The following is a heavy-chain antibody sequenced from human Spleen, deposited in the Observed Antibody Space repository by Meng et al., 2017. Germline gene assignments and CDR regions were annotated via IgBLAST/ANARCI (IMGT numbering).Heavy chain of an antibody. CDR2: ISGSDGRT. CDR3: AKDYGVNY. V-gene: IGHV3-23*01. D-gene: IGHD4-17*01. CDR1: GFAFSSFA. Sequence: DVQLLESGGDLVQPGGSLRLSCAASGFAFSSFAMSWVRQAPGKRLEWVSTISGSDGRTYYADSVKGRFTISRDDSKNTVYLQMNSLRAEDTAVYYCAKDYGVNYWGQGALVTVSS. J-gene: IGHJ4*02.